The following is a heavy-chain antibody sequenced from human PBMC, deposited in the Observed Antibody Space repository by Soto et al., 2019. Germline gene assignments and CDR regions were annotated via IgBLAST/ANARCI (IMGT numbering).Heavy chain of an antibody. CDR2: INHSGST. CDR1: GGSFSGYH. V-gene: IGHV4-34*01. CDR3: ARVTILDYYYYMDV. Sequence: SETLSLTCAVYGGSFSGYHWSWIRQPPGKGLEWIGEINHSGSTNYNPSLKSRVTISVDTSKNQFSLKLSSVTAADTAVYYCARVTILDYYYYMDVWGKGTTVTVSS. J-gene: IGHJ6*03. D-gene: IGHD3-9*01.